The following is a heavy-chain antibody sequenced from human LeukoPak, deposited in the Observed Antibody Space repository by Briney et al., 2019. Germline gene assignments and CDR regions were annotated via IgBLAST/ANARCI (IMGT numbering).Heavy chain of an antibody. V-gene: IGHV3-33*01. CDR3: ARGGLIYDYGDLYYFDY. Sequence: GGSLRLSCAASGFTFSSYGMHWVRQAPGKGLEWVAVIWYDGSNKYYADSVKGRFTISRDNSKNTLYLQMNSLRAEDTAVYYCARGGLIYDYGDLYYFDYWGQGTLVTVSS. J-gene: IGHJ4*02. CDR2: IWYDGSNK. D-gene: IGHD4-17*01. CDR1: GFTFSSYG.